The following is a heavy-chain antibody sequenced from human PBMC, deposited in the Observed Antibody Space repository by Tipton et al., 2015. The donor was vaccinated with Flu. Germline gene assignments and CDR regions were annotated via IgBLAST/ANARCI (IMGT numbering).Heavy chain of an antibody. J-gene: IGHJ5*02. CDR3: ARVSPGVESWFDP. CDR1: GDSMTSSRYY. V-gene: IGHV4-39*07. CDR2: IFHSGST. D-gene: IGHD1-1*01. Sequence: GLVKPSETLSLTCSVSGDSMTSSRYYWGWIRQPPGKGLEWIGSIFHSGSTYYNPSLKSRVTISVDTSKNQFSLKLISVTAADTAVYYCARVSPGVESWFDPWSQGTLVTVSS.